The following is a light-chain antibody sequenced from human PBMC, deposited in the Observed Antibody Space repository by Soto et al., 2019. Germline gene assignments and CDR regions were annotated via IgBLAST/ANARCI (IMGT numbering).Light chain of an antibody. CDR1: QTISSH. V-gene: IGKV1-39*01. CDR3: QQNYTTTIT. J-gene: IGKJ5*01. CDR2: AAS. Sequence: DIHMTQSPSSPSASVGARVIITCRASQTISSHLNWYQQKPGKAPNLLVYAASSLQSGVPSRFTGSGSGTDFTLTISSLQNEDGATYFCQQNYTTTITFGQGTRLEIK.